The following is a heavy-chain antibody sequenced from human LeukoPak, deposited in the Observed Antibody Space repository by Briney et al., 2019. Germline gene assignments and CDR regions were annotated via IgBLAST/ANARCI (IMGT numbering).Heavy chain of an antibody. CDR1: GFIFSDYY. CDR3: ARENWNPDY. CDR2: ISSGSTTI. V-gene: IGHV3-11*04. D-gene: IGHD1-1*01. Sequence: GGSLRLSCTASGFIFSDYYMSWIRQAPGKGLEWLSYISSGSTTIFYADSVKGRFTISRDNAKNSLYLQMNSLRAEDTAVYYCARENWNPDYWGQGTLVTVSS. J-gene: IGHJ4*02.